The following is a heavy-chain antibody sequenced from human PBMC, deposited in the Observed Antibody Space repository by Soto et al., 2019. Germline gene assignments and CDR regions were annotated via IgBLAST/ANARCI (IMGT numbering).Heavy chain of an antibody. V-gene: IGHV1-18*01. Sequence: ASVKVSCKASGYSFTTYGIFWVRQAPGQGLEWMGWISPYNGKTNYAQSLQGRVSMTTDTSTTTAYMELRSLRSDDTAVYYCARPYDSSQSPRFDYWGQGTLVTVSS. D-gene: IGHD3-22*01. CDR2: ISPYNGKT. J-gene: IGHJ4*02. CDR1: GYSFTTYG. CDR3: ARPYDSSQSPRFDY.